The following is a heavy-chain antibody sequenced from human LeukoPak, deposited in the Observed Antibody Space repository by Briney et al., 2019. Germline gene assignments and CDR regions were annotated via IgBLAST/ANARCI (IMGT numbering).Heavy chain of an antibody. V-gene: IGHV3-23*01. CDR3: AKVYRSGWSYFDS. D-gene: IGHD6-19*01. CDR1: GFTFSNYA. Sequence: PGGSLTLSCAASGFTFSNYAMTWVRQAPGKGVEWVSGFTGRDNNIDYVDSVKGRFTISRDNSKNTLYLQMTSLRAEDTAVYYCAKVYRSGWSYFDSWGQGAAVTVSS. CDR2: FTGRDNNI. J-gene: IGHJ4*02.